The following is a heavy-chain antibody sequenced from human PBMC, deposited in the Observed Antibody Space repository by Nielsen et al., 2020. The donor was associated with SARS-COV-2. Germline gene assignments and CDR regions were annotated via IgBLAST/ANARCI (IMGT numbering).Heavy chain of an antibody. D-gene: IGHD4-17*01. CDR2: IWYDGSNK. CDR3: AKDGARGDYGYFDY. CDR1: GFTFSSYA. J-gene: IGHJ4*02. V-gene: IGHV3-33*06. Sequence: GESLKISCAASGFTFSSYAMSWVRQAPGKGLEWVAVIWYDGSNKYYADSVKGRFTISRDNSKNTLYLQMNSLRAEDTAVYYCAKDGARGDYGYFDYWGQGTLVTVSS.